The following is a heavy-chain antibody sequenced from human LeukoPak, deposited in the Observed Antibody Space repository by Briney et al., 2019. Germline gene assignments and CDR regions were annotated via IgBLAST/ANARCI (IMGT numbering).Heavy chain of an antibody. Sequence: PGGSLRLSCAASGFTFSSYGMHWVRQAPGKGLEWVAVISYDGSNKYYADSVKGRFTISRDNSKNTLYLQMNSLRAEDTAVYYCAKDLGNYWFDPWGQGTLVTVSS. D-gene: IGHD4-4*01. V-gene: IGHV3-30*18. CDR3: AKDLGNYWFDP. J-gene: IGHJ5*02. CDR1: GFTFSSYG. CDR2: ISYDGSNK.